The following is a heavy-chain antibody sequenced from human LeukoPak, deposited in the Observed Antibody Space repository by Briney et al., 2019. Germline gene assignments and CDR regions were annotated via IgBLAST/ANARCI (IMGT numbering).Heavy chain of an antibody. D-gene: IGHD3-3*01. Sequence: ASVKVSCKTSGYTFSSHGISWVRQAPGQGLEWVGWISVYNGNTNYAQKLQDRVTMTTDTSTTTAYMELRSLRSDDTAVYYCARAPSASPYYYYYYMDVWGKGTTVTVSS. V-gene: IGHV1-18*01. J-gene: IGHJ6*03. CDR3: ARAPSASPYYYYYYMDV. CDR1: GYTFSSHG. CDR2: ISVYNGNT.